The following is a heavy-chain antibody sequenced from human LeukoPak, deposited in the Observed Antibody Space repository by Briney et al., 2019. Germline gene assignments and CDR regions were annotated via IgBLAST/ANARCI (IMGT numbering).Heavy chain of an antibody. CDR1: GYTFTSYD. Sequence: GASVKVSCKASGYTFTSYDINWVRQATGQGLEWMGWMNPNSGNTGYAQKFQGRVTMTRNTSISTAYMELSSLRSEDTAVYYCARGGSVEASSIWDDAFDIWGQGTMVTVSS. J-gene: IGHJ3*02. CDR3: ARGGSVEASSIWDDAFDI. D-gene: IGHD6-19*01. CDR2: MNPNSGNT. V-gene: IGHV1-8*01.